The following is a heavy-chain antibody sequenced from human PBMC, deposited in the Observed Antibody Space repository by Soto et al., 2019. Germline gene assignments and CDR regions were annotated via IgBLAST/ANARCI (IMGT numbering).Heavy chain of an antibody. D-gene: IGHD3-22*01. CDR1: GGTFSSYA. CDR3: ASNHYYDSSGYYTLDY. CDR2: IIPIFGKA. Sequence: QVQLVQSGAEVKKPGSSVKVSCKASGGTFSSYAISWVRQAPGQGLEWMGGIIPIFGKANYAQKFQGRVTITAVESTSTAYMELSSLRSEDTAVYYCASNHYYDSSGYYTLDYWGQGTLVTVSS. V-gene: IGHV1-69*01. J-gene: IGHJ4*02.